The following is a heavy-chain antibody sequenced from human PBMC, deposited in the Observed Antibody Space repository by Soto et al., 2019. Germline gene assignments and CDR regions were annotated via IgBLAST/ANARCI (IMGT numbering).Heavy chain of an antibody. CDR1: GYTFTSYG. V-gene: IGHV1-18*01. CDR3: ASFSDYDILTGYFQ. Sequence: QVQLVQSGAEVKKPGASVKVSCKASGYTFTSYGISWVRQAPGQGLEWMGWISAYNGNTNYAQKLQGRVTMTTDTSTSTAYMELRSLGSDDTAVYYCASFSDYDILTGYFQWGQGTLVTVSS. D-gene: IGHD3-9*01. CDR2: ISAYNGNT. J-gene: IGHJ4*02.